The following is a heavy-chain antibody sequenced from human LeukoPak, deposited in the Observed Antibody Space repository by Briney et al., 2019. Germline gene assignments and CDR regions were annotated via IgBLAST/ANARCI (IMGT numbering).Heavy chain of an antibody. CDR2: ISYDGSNK. J-gene: IGHJ4*02. V-gene: IGHV3-30*04. CDR1: GFTFSSYA. D-gene: IGHD6-19*01. CDR3: ARSSGWYNY. Sequence: GGSLRLSCAASGFTFSSYAMHWVRQAPGKGLEWVAVISYDGSNKYYADSVKGRFTISRDNSKNTLYLQMNSLRAEDTAVYYCARSSGWYNYWGQGTLVTVSS.